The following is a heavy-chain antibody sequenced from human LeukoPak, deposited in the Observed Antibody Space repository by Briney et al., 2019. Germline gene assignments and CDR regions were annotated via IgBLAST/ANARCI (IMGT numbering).Heavy chain of an antibody. CDR1: GGSISSYY. CDR2: IYYSGST. D-gene: IGHD6-19*01. CDR3: ARGRGQWLTNY. Sequence: SETLSLTCTVSGGSISSYYWSWIRQPPGKGLEWIGYIYYSGSTNYSPSLKSRVTISVDTSKNQFSLKLSSVTAADTAVYYCARGRGQWLTNYWGQGTLVTVSS. J-gene: IGHJ4*02. V-gene: IGHV4-59*12.